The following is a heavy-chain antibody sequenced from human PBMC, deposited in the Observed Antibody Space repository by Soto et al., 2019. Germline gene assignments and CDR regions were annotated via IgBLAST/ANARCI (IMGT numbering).Heavy chain of an antibody. CDR1: GVSMSSYY. D-gene: IGHD3-3*01. CDR3: ARGQRFSDWFDP. J-gene: IGHJ5*02. CDR2: VYSSGGT. V-gene: IGHV4-4*07. Sequence: PSETLSLTCSVSGVSMSSYYWTWIRQPAGKGLEWIGRVYSSGGTHYNSSLKSRVTISLDTSKNQFSLRLISVTAADTAVYYCARGQRFSDWFDPWGQGTLVTVSS.